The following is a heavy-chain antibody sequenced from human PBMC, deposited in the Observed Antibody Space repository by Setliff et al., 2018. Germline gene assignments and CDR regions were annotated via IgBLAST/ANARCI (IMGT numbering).Heavy chain of an antibody. J-gene: IGHJ6*03. CDR3: ARHALSFDSAWDV. CDR2: INYSGNT. V-gene: IGHV4-59*08. D-gene: IGHD3-9*01. CDR1: GVSINNYY. Sequence: ETLSLTCTVSGVSINNYYWSWIRQPPGKGLEWIGYINYSGNTNYNPSLRSRVTISLDTSKNQFSLNLNSATAADTAVYYCARHALSFDSAWDVWGKGTTVTVS.